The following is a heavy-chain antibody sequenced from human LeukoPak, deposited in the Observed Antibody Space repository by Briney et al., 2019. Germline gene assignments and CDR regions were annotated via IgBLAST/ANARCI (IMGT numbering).Heavy chain of an antibody. V-gene: IGHV4-59*01. J-gene: IGHJ6*03. CDR2: IYYSGST. D-gene: IGHD3-3*01. CDR1: GGSPCIFY. Sequence: SETLSLTCTVSGGSPCIFYWSGIPPPPGEGLEWIGYIYYSGSTNYNPSLKSRVPISVDTSKNQFSLKLRSVTAADTGVYYCARDLRSVGYYYYMDVWGKGTTVTISS. CDR3: ARDLRSVGYYYYMDV.